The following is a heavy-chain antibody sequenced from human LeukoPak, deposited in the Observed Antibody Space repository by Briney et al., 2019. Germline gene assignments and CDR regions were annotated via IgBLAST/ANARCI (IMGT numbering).Heavy chain of an antibody. Sequence: GESLKISCKGSGYSFTSYWIGWVRQMPGKGLEWMGIIYPGDSDTRYSPSFQGQVTISADKSISTAYLQWSSLKASDTAMYYCASTSSTNHYYYGMDVWGQGTTVTVSS. V-gene: IGHV5-51*01. J-gene: IGHJ6*02. CDR3: ASTSSTNHYYYGMDV. D-gene: IGHD2-2*01. CDR2: IYPGDSDT. CDR1: GYSFTSYW.